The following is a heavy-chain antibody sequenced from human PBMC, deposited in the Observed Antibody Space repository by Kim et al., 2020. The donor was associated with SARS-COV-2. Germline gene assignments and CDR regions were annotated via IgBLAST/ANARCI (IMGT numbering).Heavy chain of an antibody. J-gene: IGHJ6*02. Sequence: GGSLRLSCAASGFTVSSNYMSWVRQAPGKGLEWVSVIYSGGSTYYADSVKGRFTISRDNSKNTLYLQMNSLRAEDTAVYYCARWRRRIQLWLHDYGMDLWGQGTTVTVSS. CDR2: IYSGGST. CDR3: ARWRRRIQLWLHDYGMDL. D-gene: IGHD5-18*01. V-gene: IGHV3-53*01. CDR1: GFTVSSNY.